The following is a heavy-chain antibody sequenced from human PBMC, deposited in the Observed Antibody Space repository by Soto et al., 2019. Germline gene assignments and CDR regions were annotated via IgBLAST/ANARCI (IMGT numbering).Heavy chain of an antibody. D-gene: IGHD1-26*01. V-gene: IGHV3-64*02. CDR1: GFTFSSYA. Sequence: PGGSLRLSCAASGFTFSSYAMHWVRQAPGKGLEYVSAISSNGGSTYYADSVKGRFTISRDNSKNTLYLQMGSLRAEDMAVYYCARGGREWELLSPGFDYWGQGTLVTVSS. CDR2: ISSNGGST. J-gene: IGHJ4*02. CDR3: ARGGREWELLSPGFDY.